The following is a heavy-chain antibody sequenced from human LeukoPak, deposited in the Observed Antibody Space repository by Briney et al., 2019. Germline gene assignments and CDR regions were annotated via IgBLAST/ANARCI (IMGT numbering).Heavy chain of an antibody. CDR2: ISHSGST. J-gene: IGHJ4*02. V-gene: IGHV4-34*01. D-gene: IGHD3-3*01. Sequence: PSETLSLTCAVYGGSFSGYYWSWIRQPPGKGLEWIGEISHSGSTNYNPSLKSRVTISVDTSKNQFSLKLSSVTAADTAVYYCARATYYDFWSGYYWNSYFDYWGQGTLVTVSS. CDR1: GGSFSGYY. CDR3: ARATYYDFWSGYYWNSYFDY.